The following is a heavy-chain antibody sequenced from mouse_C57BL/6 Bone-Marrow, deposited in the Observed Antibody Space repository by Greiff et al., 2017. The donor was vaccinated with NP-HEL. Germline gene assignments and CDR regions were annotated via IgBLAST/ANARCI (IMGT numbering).Heavy chain of an antibody. D-gene: IGHD1-1*01. CDR2: IHPSDSDT. V-gene: IGHV1-74*04. CDR1: FSPFPLSS. CDR3: AYYGGAWFAY. J-gene: IGHJ3*01. Sequence: VQLQQPVADLVQPGSSLPVSFPSSFSPFPLSSLPFFPPPPFPGLAWIGRIHPSDSDTNYNQKFKGKATLTVDKSSSTAYMQLSSLTSEDSAVYYCAYYGGAWFAYWGQGTLVTVSA.